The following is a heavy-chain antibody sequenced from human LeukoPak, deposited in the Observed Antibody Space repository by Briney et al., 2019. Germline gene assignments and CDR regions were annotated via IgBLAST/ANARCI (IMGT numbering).Heavy chain of an antibody. CDR3: ARPMVRGGSYDAFDI. CDR1: GYTFTSYG. V-gene: IGHV1-18*01. D-gene: IGHD3-10*01. CDR2: ISAYNGNT. Sequence: GASVKVSCKASGYTFTSYGISWVRQAPGQGLEWMGWISAYNGNTNYAQKLQGRVTMTTDTSTSTAYMELRSLRSDDTAVYYCARPMVRGGSYDAFDIWGQGTMVTVSS. J-gene: IGHJ3*02.